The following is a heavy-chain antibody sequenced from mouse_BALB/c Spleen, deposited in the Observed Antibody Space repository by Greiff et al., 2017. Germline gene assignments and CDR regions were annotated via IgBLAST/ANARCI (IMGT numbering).Heavy chain of an antibody. J-gene: IGHJ3*01. CDR2: IYPGDGDT. CDR1: GYAFSSYW. D-gene: IGHD1-1*01. CDR3: ARDYCSRLWLAY. V-gene: IGHV1-80*01. Sequence: VQLQQSGAELVRPGSSVKISCKASGYAFSSYWVNWVKQRPGQGLEWIGQIYPGDGDTNYNGKFKGKATLTADKSSSTAYMHLSSLTSEDSAVYFCARDYCSRLWLAYWGQGTLVTVSA.